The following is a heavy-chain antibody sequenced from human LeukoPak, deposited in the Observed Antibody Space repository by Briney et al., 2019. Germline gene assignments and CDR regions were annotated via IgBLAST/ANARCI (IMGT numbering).Heavy chain of an antibody. D-gene: IGHD1-26*01. CDR1: GYTFTGCY. V-gene: IGHV1-2*02. CDR3: ARLVGATDYYYYGMDV. Sequence: ASVKVSCKASGYTFTGCYMHWVRQAPGQGLEWMGWINPNSGGTNYAQKFQGRVTMTRDTSISTAYMELSRLRSDDTAVYYCARLVGATDYYYYGMDVWGQGTTVTVSS. CDR2: INPNSGGT. J-gene: IGHJ6*02.